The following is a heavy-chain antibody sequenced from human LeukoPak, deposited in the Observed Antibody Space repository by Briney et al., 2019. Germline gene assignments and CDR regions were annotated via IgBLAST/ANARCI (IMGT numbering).Heavy chain of an antibody. CDR3: AKQTRGVRGVIYYYYGMDV. CDR2: ISGSGGST. V-gene: IGHV3-23*01. D-gene: IGHD3-10*01. Sequence: PGGSLRLSCAASGFTFSSYAMSWVRQAPGKGLEWVSAISGSGGSTYYADSVKGRFTISRDNSKNTLYLQMNSLRAEDTAVYYCAKQTRGVRGVIYYYYGMDVWGQGTTVTVSS. J-gene: IGHJ6*02. CDR1: GFTFSSYA.